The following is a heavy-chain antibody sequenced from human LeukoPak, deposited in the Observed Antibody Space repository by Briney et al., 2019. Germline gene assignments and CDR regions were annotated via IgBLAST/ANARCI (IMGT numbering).Heavy chain of an antibody. D-gene: IGHD6-13*01. Sequence: PGGSLRLSCAASGFTFSTYNMNWVRQAPGKGLEWVSSISSGSTYTYYADSVKGRFTISSDNDKNSLYLEMNSLRAEDTAVYYCARGAFYSYDSSNWYPGALNIWGQGTMVTVSS. V-gene: IGHV3-21*06. CDR2: ISSGSTYT. CDR3: ARGAFYSYDSSNWYPGALNI. J-gene: IGHJ3*02. CDR1: GFTFSTYN.